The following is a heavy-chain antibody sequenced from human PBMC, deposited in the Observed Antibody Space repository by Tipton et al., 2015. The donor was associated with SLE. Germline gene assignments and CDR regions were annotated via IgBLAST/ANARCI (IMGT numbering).Heavy chain of an antibody. V-gene: IGHV4-39*07. CDR1: GGSISSSSYY. Sequence: TLSLTCTVSGGSISSSSYYWGWIRQPPGKGLEWIGSTYYSGSTYYNPSLKSRVTISVDTSKNQFSLKLSSVTAADTAVYYCARDGGEAAAGTGDLDIWGQGTMVSVSS. CDR3: ARDGGEAAAGTGDLDI. CDR2: TYYSGST. D-gene: IGHD6-13*01. J-gene: IGHJ3*02.